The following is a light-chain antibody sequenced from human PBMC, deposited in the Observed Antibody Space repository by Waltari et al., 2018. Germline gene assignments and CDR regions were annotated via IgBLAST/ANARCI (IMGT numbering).Light chain of an antibody. CDR2: PAS. V-gene: IGKV3-15*01. CDR1: QSVGSN. CDR3: QQYNNWPGT. J-gene: IGKJ1*01. Sequence: EILMTQSPATLSVSQGARATVTCRASQSVGSNLAWYQHKPGQSPRLLIYPASTTAAGIPARFSGSGSGTEFTLTISSLQSEDFAIYYCQQYNNWPGTFGQGTRVEIK.